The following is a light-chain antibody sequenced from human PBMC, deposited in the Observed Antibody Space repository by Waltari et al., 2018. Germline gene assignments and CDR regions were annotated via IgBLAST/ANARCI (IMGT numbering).Light chain of an antibody. V-gene: IGLV2-14*03. CDR3: SSYTSSSTLG. CDR2: DVS. Sequence: QSALTQPASVSGSPGQSITISCTGTSSHVGGYNYVSWYQQHPGKAPKLMIYDVSNRPSGVSNRFSGSKSGNTASLTISGLQAEDEADYYCSSYTSSSTLGFGGGTKLTVL. J-gene: IGLJ2*01. CDR1: SSHVGGYNY.